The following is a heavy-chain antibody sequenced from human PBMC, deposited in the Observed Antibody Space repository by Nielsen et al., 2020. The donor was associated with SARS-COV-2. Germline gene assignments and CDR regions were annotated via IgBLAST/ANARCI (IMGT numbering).Heavy chain of an antibody. J-gene: IGHJ4*02. CDR1: GFTIRGSY. D-gene: IGHD1-1*01. CDR2: IWFGGSKT. V-gene: IGHV3-33*08. CDR3: ARGGELELDY. Sequence: GESLKISCGASGFTIRGSYMSWVRQAPGKGLEWVAVIWFGGSKTYYADSVKGRFTISRDDSKNTLYLEMNSLRGDDTAVYFCARGGELELDYWGQGTLVTVSS.